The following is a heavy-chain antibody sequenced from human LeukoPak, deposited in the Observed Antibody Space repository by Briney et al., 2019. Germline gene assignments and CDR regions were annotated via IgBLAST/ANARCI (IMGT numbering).Heavy chain of an antibody. CDR3: AMNYYDSSGPDGAFDI. V-gene: IGHV4-59*01. D-gene: IGHD3-22*01. CDR2: IYYSGST. CDR1: GGSISSYY. Sequence: PSETLSLTCTVSGGSISSYYWSWIRQPPGKGLEWIGYIYYSGSTYYNPSLKSRVTISVDTSKNQFSLKLSSVTAADTAVYYCAMNYYDSSGPDGAFDIWGQGTMVTVSS. J-gene: IGHJ3*02.